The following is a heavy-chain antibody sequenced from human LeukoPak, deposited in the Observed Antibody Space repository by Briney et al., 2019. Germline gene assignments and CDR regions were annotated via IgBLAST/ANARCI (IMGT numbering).Heavy chain of an antibody. CDR3: GRPGRGDFFNI. CDR2: IRQEGSEK. Sequence: GGSLRLSCAASGFTFSSYWMSWVRQAPGKGLERVANIRQEGSEKYYVDSVKGRFTISRDNAKNSLYLQMNSLRADDTAVYYWGRPGRGDFFNIGGKGKMVTVSS. CDR1: GFTFSSYW. D-gene: IGHD3-16*01. J-gene: IGHJ3*02. V-gene: IGHV3-7*01.